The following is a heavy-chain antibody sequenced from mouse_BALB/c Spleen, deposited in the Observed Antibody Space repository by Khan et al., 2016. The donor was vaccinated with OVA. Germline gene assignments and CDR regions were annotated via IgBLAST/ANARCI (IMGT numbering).Heavy chain of an antibody. CDR3: SKLRVFYFDY. V-gene: IGHV2-3*01. Sequence: VQLEESGPGLVAPSQSLSITCTVSGFSLTSNGVSWVRQPPGKGLEWLGVIWGDGSINYHSVLKSRLCISKDNSKSQVFLQLNSLQTDDTATYYCSKLRVFYFDYWGQGTTLTVSS. CDR2: IWGDGSI. J-gene: IGHJ2*01. CDR1: GFSLTSNG.